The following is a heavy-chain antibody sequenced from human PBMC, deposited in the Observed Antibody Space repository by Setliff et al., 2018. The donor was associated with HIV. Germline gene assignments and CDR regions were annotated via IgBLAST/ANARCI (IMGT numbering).Heavy chain of an antibody. CDR3: ARSQGDSSGWYAGDY. CDR2: INTSGGSA. Sequence: ASVKVSCKASGYTFTSYPMHWVRQAPGQGLEWMGVINTSGGSAGYAEKFRGRVTMTRDTSTSTVYMDLRNLRSEGTAVYYCARSQGDSSGWYAGDYWGHGTLVTVSS. CDR1: GYTFTSYP. D-gene: IGHD6-19*01. V-gene: IGHV1-46*01. J-gene: IGHJ4*01.